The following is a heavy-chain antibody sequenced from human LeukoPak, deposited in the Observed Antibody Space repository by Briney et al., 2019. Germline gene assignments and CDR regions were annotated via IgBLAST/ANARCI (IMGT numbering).Heavy chain of an antibody. CDR3: ATIAARPPYYYYGMDV. CDR1: GVSISSGGYY. CDR2: IYYSGTT. J-gene: IGHJ6*02. Sequence: PSQTLSLTCPVSGVSISSGGYYWSWIRQHPGKGLEWICYIYYSGTTYYNPSLKSRVTISVDTSKNQFSLKLSSVTAADTAVYYCATIAARPPYYYYGMDVWGQGTTVTVSS. V-gene: IGHV4-31*03. D-gene: IGHD6-6*01.